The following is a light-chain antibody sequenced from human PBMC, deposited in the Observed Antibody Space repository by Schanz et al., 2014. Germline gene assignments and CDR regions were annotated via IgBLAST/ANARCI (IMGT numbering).Light chain of an antibody. J-gene: IGLJ3*02. CDR1: SSDVGGYNY. CDR2: DVS. V-gene: IGLV2-11*01. CDR3: CSYAGDNTLR. Sequence: QSALTQPRSVSGSPGQSVTISCTGTSSDVGGYNYVSWYQQHPGKAPKLMIYDVSKRPSGVPVRFSGSKSGNTASLTISGLQAEDEADYYCCSYAGDNTLRFGGGTKVTVL.